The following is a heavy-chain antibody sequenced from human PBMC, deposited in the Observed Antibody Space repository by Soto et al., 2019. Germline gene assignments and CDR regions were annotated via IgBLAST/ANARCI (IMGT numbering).Heavy chain of an antibody. CDR1: GGSISSSSYY. J-gene: IGHJ5*02. Sequence: QLQLQESGPGLVKPSETLSLTCTVSGGSISSSSYYWGWIRQPPGKGLEWIGSIYYSGSTYYNPSLKSRVTISVDTSKNQFSLKLSSVTAADTAVYYCARQTWWSGYISWFDPWGQGTLVTVSS. CDR3: ARQTWWSGYISWFDP. V-gene: IGHV4-39*01. CDR2: IYYSGST. D-gene: IGHD3-3*01.